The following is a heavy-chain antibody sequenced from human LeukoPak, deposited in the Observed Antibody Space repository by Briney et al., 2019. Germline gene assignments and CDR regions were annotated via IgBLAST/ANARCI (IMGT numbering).Heavy chain of an antibody. Sequence: PGGSLRLSCAASGFTFSSYWMNWVRQAPGKGLEWVANIKQEGNDKYYVDSVKGRFTISRDNAKNSLYLQMNSLRAEDTAVYYCARAPSMVRGVNALFDYWGQGTLVTVSS. D-gene: IGHD3-10*01. CDR3: ARAPSMVRGVNALFDY. J-gene: IGHJ4*02. CDR2: IKQEGNDK. CDR1: GFTFSSYW. V-gene: IGHV3-7*01.